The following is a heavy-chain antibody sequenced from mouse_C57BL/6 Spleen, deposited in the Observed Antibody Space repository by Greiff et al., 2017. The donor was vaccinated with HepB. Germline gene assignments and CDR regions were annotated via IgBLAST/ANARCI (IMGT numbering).Heavy chain of an antibody. CDR3: ARRGFITTVVAHWYFYV. CDR1: GYAFSSSW. Sequence: QVQLQQSGPELVKPGASVKISCKASGYAFSSSWMNWVKQRPGKGLEWIGRIYPGDGDTNYNGKFKGKATLTADKSSSTAYMQLSSLTSEDSAVYFCARRGFITTVVAHWYFYVWGTGTTVTVSS. V-gene: IGHV1-82*01. CDR2: IYPGDGDT. D-gene: IGHD1-1*01. J-gene: IGHJ1*03.